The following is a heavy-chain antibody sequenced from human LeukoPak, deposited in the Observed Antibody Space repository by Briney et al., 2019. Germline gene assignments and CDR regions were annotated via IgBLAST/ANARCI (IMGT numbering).Heavy chain of an antibody. CDR1: GGSIRSSYYY. D-gene: IGHD3-22*01. V-gene: IGHV4-39*07. Sequence: SETLSLTCTVSGGSIRSSYYYWGWIRQPPGKGLEWIGSIYDSGSTYYNPSLKSRVTISVDKSKNQFSLKLSSVTAADTAVYYCASLRRTYYYDSSGYYYFDYWGQGTLVTVSS. CDR3: ASLRRTYYYDSSGYYYFDY. J-gene: IGHJ4*02. CDR2: IYDSGST.